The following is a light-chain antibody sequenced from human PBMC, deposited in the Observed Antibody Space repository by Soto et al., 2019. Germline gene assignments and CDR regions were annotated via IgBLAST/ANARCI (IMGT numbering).Light chain of an antibody. CDR1: RSNIGAGYD. J-gene: IGLJ3*02. CDR2: GNT. CDR3: QYFDSSLSGSL. V-gene: IGLV1-40*01. Sequence: QPVLTQPPSVSGAPGQRVTISCTGSRSNIGAGYDVHWYQQLPGTAPKPLIYGNTNRPSGVPDRFSGSKSGTSASLAIAELQAEDEADYYCQYFDSSLSGSLFGGGTKLTVL.